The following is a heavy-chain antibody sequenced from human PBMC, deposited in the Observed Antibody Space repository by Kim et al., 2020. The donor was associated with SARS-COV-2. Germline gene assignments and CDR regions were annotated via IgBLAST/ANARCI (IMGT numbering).Heavy chain of an antibody. D-gene: IGHD5-12*01. CDR3: ARYSGYTGYDLAY. Sequence: YTPPPRSRVTISVDTSKTQFSLKLGSVTAADTAVYYCARYSGYTGYDLAYWGQGTLVTVSS. V-gene: IGHV4-4*09. J-gene: IGHJ4*02.